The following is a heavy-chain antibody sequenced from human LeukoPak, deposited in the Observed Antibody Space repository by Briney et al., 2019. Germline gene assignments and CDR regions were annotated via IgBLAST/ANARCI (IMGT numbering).Heavy chain of an antibody. CDR2: IIPIFGTA. CDR3: ARSITGTYLYYFDY. CDR1: GGTFSSYA. V-gene: IGHV1-69*13. Sequence: SVKVSCKASGGTFSSYAISWVRQAPGQGLEWMGGIIPIFGTANYAQKFQVRVTITADESTSTAYMELSSLRSEDTAVYYCARSITGTYLYYFDYWGQGTLVTVSS. D-gene: IGHD1-20*01. J-gene: IGHJ4*02.